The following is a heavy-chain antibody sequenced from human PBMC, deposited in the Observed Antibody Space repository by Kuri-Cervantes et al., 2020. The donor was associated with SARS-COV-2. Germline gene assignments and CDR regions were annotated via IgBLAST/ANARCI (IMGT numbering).Heavy chain of an antibody. V-gene: IGHV3-30*03. CDR3: ARDLPGLYYAMDV. J-gene: IGHJ6*02. Sequence: GGSLRLSCAASGFTFSACGMHWVRQAPGKGLEWVALISYDGGIQYYSDSVKGRFTISRDNSQKTLFLQLNSLRAEDTAVYFCARDLPGLYYAMDVWGQGTTVTVSS. CDR1: GFTFSACG. CDR2: ISYDGGIQ. D-gene: IGHD2-2*01.